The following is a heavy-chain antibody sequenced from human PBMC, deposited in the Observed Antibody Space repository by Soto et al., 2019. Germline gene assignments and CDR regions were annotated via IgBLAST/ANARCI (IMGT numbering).Heavy chain of an antibody. CDR2: IYYSGIT. Sequence: SETLSLTCTVSGGSISSYYWSWIRQPPGRGLEWIGYIYYSGITNYNPSLKSRVTISVDTSKNQFSLTVTSVTAADTAVYYCARRIVATETVDYWGQGTLVTVSS. V-gene: IGHV4-59*08. CDR3: ARRIVATETVDY. J-gene: IGHJ4*02. CDR1: GGSISSYY. D-gene: IGHD5-12*01.